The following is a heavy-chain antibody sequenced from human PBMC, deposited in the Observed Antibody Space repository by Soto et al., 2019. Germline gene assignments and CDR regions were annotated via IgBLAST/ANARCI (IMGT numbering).Heavy chain of an antibody. CDR2: INHSGST. CDR3: ARVVGRRQLLTPSKYFDY. Sequence: QVQLQQWGAGLLKPSETLSLTCAVYGGSFSGYYWSWIRQPPGKGLEWIGEINHSGSTNYNPSLNSRVTISVDTSKNQFSLKLSSVTAADTAVYYCARVVGRRQLLTPSKYFDYWGQGTLVTVSS. CDR1: GGSFSGYY. V-gene: IGHV4-34*01. J-gene: IGHJ4*02. D-gene: IGHD6-6*01.